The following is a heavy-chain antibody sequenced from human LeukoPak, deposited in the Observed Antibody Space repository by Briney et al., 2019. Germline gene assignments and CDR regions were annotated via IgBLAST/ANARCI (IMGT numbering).Heavy chain of an antibody. V-gene: IGHV4-59*01. CDR1: GGSISSYY. CDR2: IYYSGST. Sequence: KPSETLSLTCTVSGGSISSYYWSWIRQPPGKGLEWIGYIYYSGSTNYTPSLKSRVTISVDTSKNQFSLKLSSVTAADTAVYYCARVRASVRYYFDYWGQGTLATVSS. CDR3: ARVRASVRYYFDY. J-gene: IGHJ4*02. D-gene: IGHD3-10*01.